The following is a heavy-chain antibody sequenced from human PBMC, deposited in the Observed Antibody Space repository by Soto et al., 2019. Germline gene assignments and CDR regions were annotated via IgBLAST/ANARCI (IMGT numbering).Heavy chain of an antibody. CDR2: IYYSGST. D-gene: IGHD1-7*01. CDR3: ARDRWWNLRPFDY. Sequence: PSETLSLTCTVSGGSISSGGYYWSWIRQQQGKGLEWIGYIYYSGSTYYNPSLKSRVTISVDNAKNSLYLQMNSLRAEDTAVYYCARDRWWNLRPFDYWGQGTLVTVSS. J-gene: IGHJ4*02. CDR1: GGSISSGGYY. V-gene: IGHV4-31*03.